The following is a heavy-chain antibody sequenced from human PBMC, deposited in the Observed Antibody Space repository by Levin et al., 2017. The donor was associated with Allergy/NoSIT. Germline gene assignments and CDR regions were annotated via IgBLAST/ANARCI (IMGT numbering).Heavy chain of an antibody. CDR2: INADNGDK. V-gene: IGHV1-3*01. J-gene: IGHJ4*02. Sequence: AASVKVSCKPSGYPFADYSIHWVRQAPGQRLEWMGWINADNGDKKSSQSFQGRLTISRDTSARTVYMELGSLRSEDTAVYYCARRTEGFCSTTICSTPFDYWGQGTLVTVSS. CDR1: GYPFADYS. D-gene: IGHD2-2*01. CDR3: ARRTEGFCSTTICSTPFDY.